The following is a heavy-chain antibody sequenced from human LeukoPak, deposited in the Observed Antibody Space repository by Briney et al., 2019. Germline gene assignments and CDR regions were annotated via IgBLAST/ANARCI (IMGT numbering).Heavy chain of an antibody. Sequence: PSETLSLTCTVSGGSISSSSYYWGWIRQPPGKGLEWIGTIYYSGTTYYNPSLRSRVAISVDTSKNQFSLKLSSVTAADTAVYYCARMITGTNPDYWGQGTLVTVSS. V-gene: IGHV4-39*01. J-gene: IGHJ4*02. CDR1: GGSISSSSYY. CDR2: IYYSGTT. CDR3: ARMITGTNPDY. D-gene: IGHD1-20*01.